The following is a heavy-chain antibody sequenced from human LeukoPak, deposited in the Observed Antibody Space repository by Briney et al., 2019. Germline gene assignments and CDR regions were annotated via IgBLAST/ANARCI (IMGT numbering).Heavy chain of an antibody. Sequence: PSETLSLTCSVSGGSISSYYWSWIRQPPGKGLVFIGYIAASGTTKHNPSLKSRVTISMDTSKNQFSLELTSVTAADTAVYYCARFPYFEGFDYWGQGTLVIVSS. CDR2: IAASGTT. CDR1: GGSISSYY. CDR3: ARFPYFEGFDY. V-gene: IGHV4-4*08. J-gene: IGHJ4*02. D-gene: IGHD3-9*01.